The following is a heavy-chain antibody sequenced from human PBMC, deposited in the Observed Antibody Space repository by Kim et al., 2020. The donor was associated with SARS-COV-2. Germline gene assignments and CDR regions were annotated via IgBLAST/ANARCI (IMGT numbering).Heavy chain of an antibody. V-gene: IGHV3-30*18. CDR3: AKDRSSDWYFDL. Sequence: GGSLRLSCAASKFTFRDYGMHWVRQPPGKGLEWVAVISYDKKQTFYSDSVKGRFTISRDNPRSTLFLQMNSLRPDDTAIYYCAKDRSSDWYFDLWGRGSLVIVS. CDR2: ISYDKKQT. J-gene: IGHJ2*01. D-gene: IGHD2-15*01. CDR1: KFTFRDYG.